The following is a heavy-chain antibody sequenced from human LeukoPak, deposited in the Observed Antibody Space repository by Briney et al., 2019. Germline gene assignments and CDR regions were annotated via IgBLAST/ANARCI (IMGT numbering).Heavy chain of an antibody. D-gene: IGHD4-17*01. CDR3: ARANAVTTPNPDY. V-gene: IGHV4-30-4*07. CDR1: GGSVSSSGYS. Sequence: HSATLSLTCAVSGGSVSSSGYSWIWIRQPPGKGLEWVTYIYYNGNIHSNPSLKSRVAISLDTSKNQFSLKLSSVTAADTAVYYCARANAVTTPNPDYWGQGTLVTVSS. CDR2: IYYNGNI. J-gene: IGHJ4*02.